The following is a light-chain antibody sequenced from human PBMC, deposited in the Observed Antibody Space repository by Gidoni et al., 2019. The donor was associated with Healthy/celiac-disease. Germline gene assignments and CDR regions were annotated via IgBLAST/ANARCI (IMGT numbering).Light chain of an antibody. V-gene: IGKV3-11*01. CDR1: QSVSSY. Sequence: ESVWTQSPATLSLSPGERATLSCRASQSVSSYLAWYQQKPGQAPRLLIYDASNRATGIPARFSGSGSGTDFTLTISSLEPEDFAVYYCQQRSNWPWTFXQXTKVEIK. CDR3: QQRSNWPWT. J-gene: IGKJ1*01. CDR2: DAS.